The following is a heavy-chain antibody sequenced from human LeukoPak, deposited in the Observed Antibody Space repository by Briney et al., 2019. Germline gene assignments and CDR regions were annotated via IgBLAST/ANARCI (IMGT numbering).Heavy chain of an antibody. V-gene: IGHV3-30*02. CDR1: GFTFSGYG. CDR3: AKDLGNSFDH. D-gene: IGHD4-23*01. Sequence: GGSLRLSCAASGFTFSGYGMHWVRQAPGKGLEWVAFIHYDGSDKYYADSVKGRFTISRDNSKNTLYLQMNSLRAEDTAVYYCAKDLGNSFDHWGQGTLVTVSS. CDR2: IHYDGSDK. J-gene: IGHJ5*02.